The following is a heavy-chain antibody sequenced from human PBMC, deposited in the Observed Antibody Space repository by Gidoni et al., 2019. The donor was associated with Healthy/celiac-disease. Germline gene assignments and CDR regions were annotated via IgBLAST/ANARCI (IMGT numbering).Heavy chain of an antibody. CDR3: ASLPWQLLQSGGWYNWFDP. Sequence: QLQLQESGPGLVKPSETLSLTCTASGGSISSSSYYWGWIRQPPGKGLEWIGSIYYSGSTYYNPSLKSRVTISVDTSKNQFSLKLSSVTAADTAVYYCASLPWQLLQSGGWYNWFDPWGQGTLVTVSS. D-gene: IGHD2-15*01. CDR2: IYYSGST. V-gene: IGHV4-39*01. J-gene: IGHJ5*02. CDR1: GGSISSSSYY.